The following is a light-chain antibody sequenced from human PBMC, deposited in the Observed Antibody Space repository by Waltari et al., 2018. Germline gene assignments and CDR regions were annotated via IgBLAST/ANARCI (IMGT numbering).Light chain of an antibody. CDR1: SSDVGSYNL. V-gene: IGLV2-23*01. J-gene: IGLJ1*01. Sequence: QSALTQPASVSGSPGQSITISCTGTSSDVGSYNLVSWYQQHPGKAPKLLIYEVSKRPSGVSKRFSGSKSGNTASLTISGLQAEDEADYYCCSYAGSSTLLFGTGTKVTVL. CDR3: CSYAGSSTLL. CDR2: EVS.